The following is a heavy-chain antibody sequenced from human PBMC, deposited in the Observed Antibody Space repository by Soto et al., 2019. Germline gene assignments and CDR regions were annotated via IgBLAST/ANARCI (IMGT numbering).Heavy chain of an antibody. CDR3: AKDGDSITRNKPMDY. D-gene: IGHD2-2*01. Sequence: GGSLRLSCAVSGFPFGTYSMNWVRQSAGKGLEWVSSISVSGDRTFYADSVKGRFTISRDNSRNTLHLQMNSLRAEDTALYYCAKDGDSITRNKPMDYWGPGTRVTAPQ. CDR1: GFPFGTYS. CDR2: ISVSGDRT. J-gene: IGHJ4*02. V-gene: IGHV3-23*01.